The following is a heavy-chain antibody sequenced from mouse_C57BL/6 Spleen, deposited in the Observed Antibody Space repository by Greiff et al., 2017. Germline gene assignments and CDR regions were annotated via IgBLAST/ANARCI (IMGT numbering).Heavy chain of an antibody. Sequence: QVQLKQPGAELVKPGASVKLSCKASGYTFTSYWMHWVKQRPGRGLEWIGRIDPNSGGTKYNEKFKSKATLTVDKPSSTAYMQLSSLTSEDSAVYYCARGSGSSAYYYAMDYWGQGTSVTVSS. CDR3: ARGSGSSAYYYAMDY. CDR2: IDPNSGGT. D-gene: IGHD1-1*01. J-gene: IGHJ4*01. CDR1: GYTFTSYW. V-gene: IGHV1-72*01.